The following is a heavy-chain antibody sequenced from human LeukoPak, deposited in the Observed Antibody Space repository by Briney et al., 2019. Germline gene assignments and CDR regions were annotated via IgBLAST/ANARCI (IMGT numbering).Heavy chain of an antibody. Sequence: GRSLRLSCTASGFIFGDYGVSWVRQAPGKGLEWVTFISSKSYGGTTEYAASVKGRFTISRDDSKSIAYLQMNSLKTEDTAVYYCTRVWSWAGGSYFDYWGQGTLVSVSS. J-gene: IGHJ4*02. CDR2: ISSKSYGGTT. V-gene: IGHV3-49*04. CDR3: TRVWSWAGGSYFDY. D-gene: IGHD1-26*01. CDR1: GFIFGDYG.